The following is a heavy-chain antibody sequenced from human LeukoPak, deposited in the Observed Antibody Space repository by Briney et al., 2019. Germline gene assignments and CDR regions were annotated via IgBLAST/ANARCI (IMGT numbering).Heavy chain of an antibody. CDR2: IYYSGST. J-gene: IGHJ4*02. V-gene: IGHV4-59*12. CDR1: GGSISSYY. Sequence: PSETLSLTCTVSGGSISSYYWSWIRQPPGKGLEWIGYIYYSGSTYYNPSLKSRVTISVDTSKNQFSLKLSSVTAADTAVYYCARDPNYEEDVGSHRGQGTLVTVSS. D-gene: IGHD4/OR15-4a*01. CDR3: ARDPNYEEDVGSH.